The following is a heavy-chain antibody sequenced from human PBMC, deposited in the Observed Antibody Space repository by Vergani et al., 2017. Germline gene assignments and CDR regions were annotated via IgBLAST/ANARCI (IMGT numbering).Heavy chain of an antibody. CDR3: ASSYCSSTSCYLFDY. D-gene: IGHD2-2*01. CDR1: GGSFSGYY. Sequence: QVQLQQWGAGLLKPSETLSLTCAVYGGSFSGYYWSWIRQPPGKGLEWIGEINHSGSTNYNPSLKSRVTISVDTSKNQFSLKLSSVTAADTAVYYCASSYCSSTSCYLFDYWGQGTLVTVSS. V-gene: IGHV4-34*01. J-gene: IGHJ4*02. CDR2: INHSGST.